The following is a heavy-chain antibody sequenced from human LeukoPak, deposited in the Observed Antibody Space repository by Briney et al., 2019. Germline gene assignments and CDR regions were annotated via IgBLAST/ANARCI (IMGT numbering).Heavy chain of an antibody. CDR2: IYYSGST. CDR3: ARHRSLPGYGESYWYFDR. J-gene: IGHJ2*01. CDR1: GGSISSSSSYY. V-gene: IGHV4-39*01. D-gene: IGHD4-17*01. Sequence: PSETLSLTCTVSGGSISSSSSYYWGWIRQPPGKGLEWIGNIYYSGSTYHNPSLKSRVTISVDTSKNQFSLKLSSVTAADTAVYYCARHRSLPGYGESYWYFDRWGRGTLVTVSS.